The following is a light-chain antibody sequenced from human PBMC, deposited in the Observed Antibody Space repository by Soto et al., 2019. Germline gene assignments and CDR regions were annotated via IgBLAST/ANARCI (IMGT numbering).Light chain of an antibody. CDR3: QQYNNWPRAT. V-gene: IGKV3-15*01. CDR1: QSVNSN. Sequence: EIVMTQSPATLSLSPGERATLSCRASQSVNSNLAWYQQKPGQAPRLFIFRASSRATGVPARFGASGSGTEFNLTISSLQSEDFAVYYCQQYNNWPRATFGGGTKVETK. J-gene: IGKJ4*01. CDR2: RAS.